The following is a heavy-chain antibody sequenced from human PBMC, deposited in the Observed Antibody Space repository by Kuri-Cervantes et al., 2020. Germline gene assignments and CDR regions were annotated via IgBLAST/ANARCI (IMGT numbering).Heavy chain of an antibody. V-gene: IGHV4-4*02. J-gene: IGHJ5*02. CDR1: GGSITSNNW. Sequence: SETLSLTCVVSGGSITSNNWWSWVRQPPEKGLEWIGEIHHSGNTNYNPSLQSRVTMSVDKSKNQFSLKLSSVTAADTAVYYCARDIQGSGWSRRWFDPWGQGILVTVSS. CDR3: ARDIQGSGWSRRWFDP. D-gene: IGHD6-19*01. CDR2: IHHSGNT.